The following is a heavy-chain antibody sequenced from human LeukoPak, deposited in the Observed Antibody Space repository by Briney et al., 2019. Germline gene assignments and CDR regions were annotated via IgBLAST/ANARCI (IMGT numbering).Heavy chain of an antibody. J-gene: IGHJ3*02. CDR1: GFTFSSYW. V-gene: IGHV3-7*01. D-gene: IGHD6-13*01. Sequence: GGSLRLSCAASGFTFSSYWMSWVRQAPGKGLEWVANIKQDGSEKYYVDSVKGRFTISRDNAKNSLYLQMNSLRAEDTAVYYCASEGIAAAGSTDAFDIWGQGTMVTVSS. CDR2: IKQDGSEK. CDR3: ASEGIAAAGSTDAFDI.